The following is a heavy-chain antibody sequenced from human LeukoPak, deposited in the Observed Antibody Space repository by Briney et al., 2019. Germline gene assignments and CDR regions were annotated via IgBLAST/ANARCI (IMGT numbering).Heavy chain of an antibody. D-gene: IGHD3-10*01. Sequence: GGSLRLSCAASGFTFDDYAMHWVRQAPEKGLEWVSGISWNSGSIGYADSVKGRFTISRDNAKNSLYLQMNSLRAEDTALYYCAKHMTPHYYGSGSYYRDFDYWGQGTLVTVSS. CDR3: AKHMTPHYYGSGSYYRDFDY. J-gene: IGHJ4*02. CDR1: GFTFDDYA. CDR2: ISWNSGSI. V-gene: IGHV3-9*01.